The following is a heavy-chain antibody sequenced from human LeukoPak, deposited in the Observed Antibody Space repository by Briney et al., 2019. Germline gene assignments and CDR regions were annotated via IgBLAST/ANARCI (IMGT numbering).Heavy chain of an antibody. Sequence: SETLSLTCTVSGGSISSYYWSWIRQPPGKGLEWIGYIYYSGSTNYNPSLKSRVTISVDTSKNQFSLKLSSVTAADTAVYYCARQGTVVTRRLGYYGMDVWGQGTTVTVSS. CDR3: ARQGTVVTRRLGYYGMDV. V-gene: IGHV4-59*08. D-gene: IGHD4-23*01. CDR1: GGSISSYY. CDR2: IYYSGST. J-gene: IGHJ6*02.